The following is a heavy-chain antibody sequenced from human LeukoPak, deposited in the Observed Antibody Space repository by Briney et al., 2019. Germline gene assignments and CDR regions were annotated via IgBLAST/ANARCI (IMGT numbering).Heavy chain of an antibody. CDR3: ARGAGTTVYYIDV. Sequence: GRSLRLSCAASAFTFRTFPMRWVRQAPGQGLQWVAAIGNDGYNKYSSDSVRGRFTISRDNSKNTLSLQMDSLTTEDTAVYYCARGAGTTVYYIDVWGKGTTVTVSS. CDR2: IGNDGYNK. D-gene: IGHD1-7*01. J-gene: IGHJ6*03. CDR1: AFTFRTFP. V-gene: IGHV3-30*08.